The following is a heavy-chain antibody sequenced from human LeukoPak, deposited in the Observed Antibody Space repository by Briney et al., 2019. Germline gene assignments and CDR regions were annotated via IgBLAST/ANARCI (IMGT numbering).Heavy chain of an antibody. CDR3: ARAGSSWFDYYYYMDV. CDR1: GGTFSSYA. J-gene: IGHJ6*03. V-gene: IGHV1-8*02. D-gene: IGHD6-13*01. CDR2: MHPNSGNT. Sequence: ASVKDSCRASGGTFSSYAINWVRQATGQGLEWMGWMHPNSGNTGYAQKFQGRVTMTRNTSISTAYMELSRLRSEDTAVYYCARAGSSWFDYYYYMDVWGKGTTVTISS.